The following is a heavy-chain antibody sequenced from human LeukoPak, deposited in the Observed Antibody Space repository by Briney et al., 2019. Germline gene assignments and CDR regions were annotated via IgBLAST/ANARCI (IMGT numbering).Heavy chain of an antibody. CDR2: IYPGDSDT. Sequence: GESLKISCKGSGYSFTNYWICWVRQMPGKGLEWMGIIYPGDSDTRYSPSFQGQVTISADKSISTAYLQWSSLKASDTAMYYCARHRDGYNPSGDYWGQGALVTVSS. D-gene: IGHD5-24*01. CDR1: GYSFTNYW. V-gene: IGHV5-51*01. J-gene: IGHJ4*02. CDR3: ARHRDGYNPSGDY.